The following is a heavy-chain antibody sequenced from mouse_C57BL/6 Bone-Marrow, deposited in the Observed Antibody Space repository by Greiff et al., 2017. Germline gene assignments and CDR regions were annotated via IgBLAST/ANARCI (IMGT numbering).Heavy chain of an antibody. J-gene: IGHJ4*01. D-gene: IGHD1-3*01. CDR2: LAPSDSYT. V-gene: IGHV1-69*01. Sequence: QVQLQQPGAELVMPGASVTLSCKASGYTFPSYWMHWVKQRPGQGLEWLGELAPSDSYTNYNQKFKRKSTLTVDKSSSTAYMQLSSLTSEDSAVYYCARKCYSKWAMDYWGQGTSGTVSS. CDR1: GYTFPSYW. CDR3: ARKCYSKWAMDY.